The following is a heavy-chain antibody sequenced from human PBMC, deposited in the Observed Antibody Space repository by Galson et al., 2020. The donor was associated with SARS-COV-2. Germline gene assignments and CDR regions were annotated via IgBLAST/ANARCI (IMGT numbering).Heavy chain of an antibody. CDR2: IYWNDDK. D-gene: IGHD3-10*01. CDR3: AHVKTVTYYYGSGSYPDY. J-gene: IGHJ4*02. Sequence: SGPTLVKPTQTLTLTCTFSGFSLSTSGVGVGWIRQPPGKALEWLALIYWNDDKRYSPSLKSRLTITKDTSKNQVVLTMTNMDPVDTATYYCAHVKTVTYYYGSGSYPDYWGQGTLVTVSS. CDR1: GFSLSTSGVG. V-gene: IGHV2-5*01.